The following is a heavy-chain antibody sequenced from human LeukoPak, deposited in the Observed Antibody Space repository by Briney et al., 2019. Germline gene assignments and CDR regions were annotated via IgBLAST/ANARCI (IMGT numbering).Heavy chain of an antibody. V-gene: IGHV3-30-3*01. CDR2: ISYDGSNK. CDR3: AEDKAPGDYGVPGLFDY. Sequence: PGRSLRLSCAASGFTFSSYAMHWVRQAPGKGLEWVAVISYDGSNKYYADSVKGRFTISRDNSKNTLYLQMNSLRAEDTAVYYCAEDKAPGDYGVPGLFDYWGQGTLVTVSS. D-gene: IGHD4-17*01. CDR1: GFTFSSYA. J-gene: IGHJ4*02.